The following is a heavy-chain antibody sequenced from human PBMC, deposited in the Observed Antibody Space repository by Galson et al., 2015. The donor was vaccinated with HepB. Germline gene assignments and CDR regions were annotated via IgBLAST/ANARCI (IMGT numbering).Heavy chain of an antibody. Sequence: SVKVSCKASGYTFTNSGINWVRQATGQGLEWMGWISAYNGNTNYAQKLQGRVTMTTDTSTSTAYMELRSLRSDDTAVYYCASSGRGFGESYPLDYWGQGTLVTVSS. J-gene: IGHJ4*02. D-gene: IGHD3-10*01. CDR2: ISAYNGNT. CDR1: GYTFTNSG. CDR3: ASSGRGFGESYPLDY. V-gene: IGHV1-18*01.